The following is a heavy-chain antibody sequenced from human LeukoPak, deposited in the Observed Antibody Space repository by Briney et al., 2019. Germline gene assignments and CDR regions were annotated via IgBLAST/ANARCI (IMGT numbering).Heavy chain of an antibody. J-gene: IGHJ4*02. CDR3: ARRASNGWYYFDY. D-gene: IGHD6-19*01. V-gene: IGHV5-51*01. Sequence: GESLKISCKGSGYSFTSYWFGWVRQMPGKSLEWMGIIYPGDSDTRYSPSFQGQVTISADKSISTAYLQWSSLEASDTAMYYCARRASNGWYYFDYWGQGTLVTVSS. CDR2: IYPGDSDT. CDR1: GYSFTSYW.